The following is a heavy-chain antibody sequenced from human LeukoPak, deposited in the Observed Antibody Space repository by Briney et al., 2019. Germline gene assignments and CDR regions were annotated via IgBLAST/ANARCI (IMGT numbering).Heavy chain of an antibody. CDR1: GFAFSSYW. CDR2: IKQDGSEK. Sequence: PGGSLRLSCAASGFAFSSYWMSWVRQAPGKGLEWVANIKQDGSEKYYVDSVKGRFTISRDNAKNSLYLQMNSLRAEDTAVYYCARDKDLWDYGDFYDNWGQGTLVTVSS. CDR3: ARDKDLWDYGDFYDN. J-gene: IGHJ4*02. D-gene: IGHD4-17*01. V-gene: IGHV3-7*01.